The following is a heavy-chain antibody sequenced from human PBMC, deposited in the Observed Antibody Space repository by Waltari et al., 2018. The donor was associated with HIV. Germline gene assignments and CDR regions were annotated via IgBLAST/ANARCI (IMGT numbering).Heavy chain of an antibody. CDR1: GFTFSSYW. J-gene: IGHJ4*02. CDR3: ARRRGSYCLDY. Sequence: EGQLVESGGGLVQPGGSLRLSCAASGFTFSSYWMSWGRQAPGKGMEWGANIKQGGSEKYYVESVKGRFTISSGNAKNSLYLQMNSLRAEDTAVYFCARRRGSYCLDYWGQGTLVTVSS. CDR2: IKQGGSEK. V-gene: IGHV3-7*01. D-gene: IGHD1-26*01.